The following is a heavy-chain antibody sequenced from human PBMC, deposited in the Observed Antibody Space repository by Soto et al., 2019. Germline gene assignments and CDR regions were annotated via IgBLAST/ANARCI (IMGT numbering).Heavy chain of an antibody. Sequence: ASVKVSCKVSGYTLTELSMHWVRQAPGKGLEWMGGFDPEDGETIYAQKFQGRVTMTEDTSTDTAYMELSSLRSEDTAAYYCATGNRRYYYYYYMDVWGKGTTVTVSS. CDR3: ATGNRRYYYYYYMDV. V-gene: IGHV1-24*01. D-gene: IGHD1-1*01. J-gene: IGHJ6*03. CDR1: GYTLTELS. CDR2: FDPEDGET.